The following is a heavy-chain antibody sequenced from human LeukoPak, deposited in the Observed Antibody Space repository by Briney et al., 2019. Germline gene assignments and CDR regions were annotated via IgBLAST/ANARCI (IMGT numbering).Heavy chain of an antibody. J-gene: IGHJ3*02. D-gene: IGHD3-16*01. CDR1: GYTFTSYG. CDR3: ARGGALEAFDI. Sequence: GASVKVSCKASGYTFTSYGINWGRQATGQGLEWMGWMNPNSGNTGYAQKFQGRVTITRNTSISTAYMELSSLRSEDTAVYYCARGGALEAFDIWGKGTMVTVSS. CDR2: MNPNSGNT. V-gene: IGHV1-8*03.